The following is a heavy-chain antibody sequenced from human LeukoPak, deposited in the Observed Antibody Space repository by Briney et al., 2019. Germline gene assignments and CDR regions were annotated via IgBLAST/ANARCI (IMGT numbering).Heavy chain of an antibody. D-gene: IGHD1-1*01. CDR3: ARAPAPEGTDY. J-gene: IGHJ4*02. V-gene: IGHV1-2*02. Sequence: ATVKVSCKASGYTFTGNYLHWVRQAPGQGLEWMGWINPNSGGTSYAQKFQGRVTMTRDTSITTAYMELSSLRSDDTAVYFCARAPAPEGTDYWGQGTLVTVSS. CDR1: GYTFTGNY. CDR2: INPNSGGT.